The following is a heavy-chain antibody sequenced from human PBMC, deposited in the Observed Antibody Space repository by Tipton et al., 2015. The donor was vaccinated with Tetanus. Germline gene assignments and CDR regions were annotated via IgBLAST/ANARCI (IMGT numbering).Heavy chain of an antibody. D-gene: IGHD3-22*01. CDR1: GYTFTNNW. CDR2: FYPDDFDT. J-gene: IGHJ4*02. Sequence: QLVQSGAEVKKPGESLKISCQISGYTFTNNWIGWVRQRPGEGLEWMGSFYPDDFDTRYSPSFQGQVTMSADQSSNTAYLQWSTLKAPDSAIYYCARLAWNTRGYLGYYFDFWGQGTLVLVSS. V-gene: IGHV5-51*01. CDR3: ARLAWNTRGYLGYYFDF.